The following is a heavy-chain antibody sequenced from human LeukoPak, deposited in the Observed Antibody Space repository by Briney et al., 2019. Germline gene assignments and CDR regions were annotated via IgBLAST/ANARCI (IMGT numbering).Heavy chain of an antibody. CDR1: GFTFSSYA. V-gene: IGHV3-23*01. Sequence: GGSLRLSCAASGFTFSSYAMSWVRQAPGKGLEWVSAISGSGGSTYYADSVKGRFTISRDNAKNSLYLQMNSLRAEDTAVYYCARDSWGIAAAGTGGLGFDYWGQGTLVTVSS. CDR2: ISGSGGST. D-gene: IGHD6-13*01. CDR3: ARDSWGIAAAGTGGLGFDY. J-gene: IGHJ4*02.